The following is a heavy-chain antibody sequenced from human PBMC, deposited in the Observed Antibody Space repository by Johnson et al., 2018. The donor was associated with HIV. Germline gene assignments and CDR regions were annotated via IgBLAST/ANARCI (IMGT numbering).Heavy chain of an antibody. CDR2: ISYDGSDK. CDR1: GFIFEHYA. D-gene: IGHD3-16*02. V-gene: IGHV3-30*01. J-gene: IGHJ3*02. Sequence: QVQLVESGGGLVQPGRSLKVSCVGSGFIFEHYAMHWVRQAPGKGLEWVAVISYDGSDKNYADSVQGQFTISRDNSKNTLFLHMNSLGADDTAVYYGARGAITFGGVIGGDDAFDIWGQGTMVTVSS. CDR3: ARGAITFGGVIGGDDAFDI.